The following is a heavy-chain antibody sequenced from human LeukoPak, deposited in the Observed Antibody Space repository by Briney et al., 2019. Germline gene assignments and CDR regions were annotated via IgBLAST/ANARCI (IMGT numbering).Heavy chain of an antibody. D-gene: IGHD3-10*01. V-gene: IGHV4-34*01. CDR1: GGSFSGYY. J-gene: IGHJ5*02. CDR3: ARGYYGSGSYHWFDH. Sequence: SETLSLTCAVFGGSFSGYYWSWIRQPPGKGLEWIGEINHSGSTNYNPSLKSRVTISVDTSKNQFSLKLSSVTAADTAVYYCARGYYGSGSYHWFDHWGQGTLVTVSS. CDR2: INHSGST.